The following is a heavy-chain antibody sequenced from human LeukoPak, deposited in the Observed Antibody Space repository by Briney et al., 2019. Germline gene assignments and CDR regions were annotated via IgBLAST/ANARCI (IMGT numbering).Heavy chain of an antibody. D-gene: IGHD2-2*01. CDR1: GGSFSGHY. V-gene: IGHV4-34*01. CDR3: ARGLVVPAANLGGRWFDP. J-gene: IGHJ5*02. Sequence: SETLSLTCAVYGGSFSGHYWSWIRQPPGKGLEWIGEINHSGSTNYNPSLKSRVTISVDTSKNQFSLKLSSVTAADTAVYYCARGLVVPAANLGGRWFDPWGQGTLVTVSS. CDR2: INHSGST.